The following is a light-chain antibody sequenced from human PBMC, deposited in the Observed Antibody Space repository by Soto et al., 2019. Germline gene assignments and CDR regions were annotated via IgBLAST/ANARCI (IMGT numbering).Light chain of an antibody. CDR1: LSVSNY. CDR3: QQRSNWPPLT. CDR2: DAS. Sequence: EIVLTQSPATLSLSPGERATLSCRASLSVSNYLAWYQQKPGQSPRLLIYDASNRATGIPARFSGSGSGTDFTITISSLEPEDVAVYYCQQRSNWPPLTFGGGTRVEIK. J-gene: IGKJ4*01. V-gene: IGKV3-11*01.